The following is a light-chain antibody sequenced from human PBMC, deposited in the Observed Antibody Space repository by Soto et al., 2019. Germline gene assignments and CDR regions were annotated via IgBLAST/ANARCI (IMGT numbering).Light chain of an antibody. Sequence: DIVMTQSPDSLALSLGERATINCKSSQSVLYSTNNKNYLAWYQQKPGQPPKLLLYWAPMRESGVPDRFSGSASGTDFTLTISSLQAEDVAVYYCHQYASSPWTFGPGTKVEIK. J-gene: IGKJ1*01. CDR2: WAP. V-gene: IGKV4-1*01. CDR3: HQYASSPWT. CDR1: QSVLYSTNNKNY.